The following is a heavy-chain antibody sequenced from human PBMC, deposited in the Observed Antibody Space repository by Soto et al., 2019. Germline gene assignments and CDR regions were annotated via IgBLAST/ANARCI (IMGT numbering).Heavy chain of an antibody. Sequence: LGESLKISCKGSGYSFTSYWISWVRQMPGKGLEWMGRIDPSDSYTNYSPSFQGHVTISADKSISTAYLQWSSLKASDTAMYYCARHRAYDSSGYYTFRFDYWGQGTLVTVSS. J-gene: IGHJ4*02. CDR3: ARHRAYDSSGYYTFRFDY. CDR1: GYSFTSYW. CDR2: IDPSDSYT. V-gene: IGHV5-10-1*01. D-gene: IGHD3-22*01.